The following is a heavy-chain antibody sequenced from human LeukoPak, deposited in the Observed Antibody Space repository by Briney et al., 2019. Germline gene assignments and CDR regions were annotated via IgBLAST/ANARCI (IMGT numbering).Heavy chain of an antibody. J-gene: IGHJ4*02. V-gene: IGHV3-23*01. CDR3: ARDRTDYGDYGPFDN. Sequence: GSLRLSCAASGFTFSSYAMSWVRQAPGKGLEWVSAISGSGGSAYYADSVKGRFTISRDNAKNSLYLQMNSLRDEDTAVYYCARDRTDYGDYGPFDNWGQGTLVTVSS. D-gene: IGHD4-17*01. CDR2: ISGSGGSA. CDR1: GFTFSSYA.